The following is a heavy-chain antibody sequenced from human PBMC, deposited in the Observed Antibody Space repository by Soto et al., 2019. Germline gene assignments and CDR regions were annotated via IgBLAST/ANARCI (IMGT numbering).Heavy chain of an antibody. CDR1: GFTFSSYE. CDR3: AREMGGGYSGYGTVYGMDV. V-gene: IGHV3-48*03. CDR2: ISSSGSTI. J-gene: IGHJ6*02. Sequence: GGSLRLSCAASGFTFSSYEMNWVRQAPGKGLEWVSYISSSGSTIYYADSVKGRFTISRDNAKNSLYLQMNSLRAEDTAVYYCAREMGGGYSGYGTVYGMDVWGQGTTVTVSS. D-gene: IGHD5-12*01.